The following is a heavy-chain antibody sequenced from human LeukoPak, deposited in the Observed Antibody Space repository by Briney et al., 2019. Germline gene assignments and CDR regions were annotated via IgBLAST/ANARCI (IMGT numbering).Heavy chain of an antibody. D-gene: IGHD3-22*01. Sequence: SETLSLTCTVSGGSISSSSYYWGWIRQPPGKGLEWIGSLYYSGNIFYNPSLKSRVTISVDTSKNRFSPKLSSVTAADTAVYYCARGYDSSGYPFDYWGQGTLVTVSS. V-gene: IGHV4-39*01. CDR1: GGSISSSSYY. CDR3: ARGYDSSGYPFDY. CDR2: LYYSGNI. J-gene: IGHJ4*02.